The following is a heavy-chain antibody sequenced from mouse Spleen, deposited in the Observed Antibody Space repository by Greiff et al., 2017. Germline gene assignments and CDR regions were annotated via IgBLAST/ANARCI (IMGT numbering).Heavy chain of an antibody. CDR2: IWSDGST. V-gene: IGHV2-6-1*01. CDR1: GFSLTSYG. CDR3: VRGHGNWAWFAY. D-gene: IGHD2-1*01. J-gene: IGHJ3*01. Sequence: VKLVESGPGLVAPSQSLSITCTISGFSLTSYGVHWVRQPPGKGLEWLVVIWSDGSTTYNSALKSRLSISKDNSKSQVFLKMNSLQTDDTAMYYCVRGHGNWAWFAYWGQGTLVTVSA.